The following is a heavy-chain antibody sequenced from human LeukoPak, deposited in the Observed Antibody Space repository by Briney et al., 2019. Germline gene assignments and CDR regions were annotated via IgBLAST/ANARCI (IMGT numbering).Heavy chain of an antibody. J-gene: IGHJ6*03. CDR2: ISWNSGNI. CDR1: GFSLDDYA. CDR3: AKDAYGGATFFYYMDV. V-gene: IGHV3-9*01. Sequence: GGSLRLSCAGSGFSLDDYAMHWVRQTPGKGLEWVSGISWNSGNIAYADFVGGRFTISRDNAKNSLSLQMNSLSDEDTAVYHCAKDAYGGATFFYYMDVWGKGTTVTVSS. D-gene: IGHD2/OR15-2a*01.